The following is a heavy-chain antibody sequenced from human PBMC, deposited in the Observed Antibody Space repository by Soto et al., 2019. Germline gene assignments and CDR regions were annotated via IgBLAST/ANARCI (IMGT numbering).Heavy chain of an antibody. Sequence: QVQLVQYGAEVKKPGASVNVSCKASGGTFSSPTISWVRQAPGQGLEWMGRIIPIVGMPDYAQKFQGRVTITADTSTSTAYLELSSLNSADTAVYYCARLTGTDSWGQGTLVTVSS. CDR2: IIPIVGMP. J-gene: IGHJ4*02. CDR3: ARLTGTDS. CDR1: GGTFSSPT. V-gene: IGHV1-69*02. D-gene: IGHD1-20*01.